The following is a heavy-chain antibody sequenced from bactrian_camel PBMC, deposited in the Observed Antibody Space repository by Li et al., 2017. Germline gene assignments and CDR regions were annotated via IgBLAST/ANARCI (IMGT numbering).Heavy chain of an antibody. CDR2: IYSNGSS. CDR1: GFTFSLYY. J-gene: IGHJ4*01. V-gene: IGHV3-2*01. D-gene: IGHD3*01. Sequence: HVQLVESGGGLVQPRGTLRLSCGAFGFTFSLYYMGWVRQAPGKRLEWVSSIYSNGSSDYADSVKGRFTISRDNAKNTVYLQMNSLKSEDTALYFCATGEGFDCSGAYCSLHYWGQGTQVTVS. CDR3: ATGEGFDCSGAYCSLHY.